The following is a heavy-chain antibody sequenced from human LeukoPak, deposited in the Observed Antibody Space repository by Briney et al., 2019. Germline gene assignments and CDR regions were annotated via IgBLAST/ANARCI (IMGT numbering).Heavy chain of an antibody. Sequence: GRSLRLTCAASGFTFSHYGVHWVRQAPGKGLEWVAVISYDGSNKYYADSVKGRFTVSRDNSKNTLFLQMNSLRPEDTAVYYCAKPPKQQLDAEYFQHWGQGTLVTVSS. CDR1: GFTFSHYG. CDR2: ISYDGSNK. CDR3: AKPPKQQLDAEYFQH. D-gene: IGHD6-13*01. J-gene: IGHJ1*01. V-gene: IGHV3-30*18.